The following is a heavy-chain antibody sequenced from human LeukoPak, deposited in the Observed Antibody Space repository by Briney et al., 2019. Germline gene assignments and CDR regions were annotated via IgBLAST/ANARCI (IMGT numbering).Heavy chain of an antibody. CDR2: IYYSGST. J-gene: IGHJ4*02. D-gene: IGHD3-22*01. CDR3: ARDPAYDNYYFDY. Sequence: SQTLSLTCTVSGGSISSGGYSWSWIRQHPGKGLEWIGYIYYSGSTYYNPSLKSRVTISVDTSKNQFSLKLSSVTAADTAVYYCARDPAYDNYYFDYWGQGTLVTVSS. V-gene: IGHV4-31*03. CDR1: GGSISSGGYS.